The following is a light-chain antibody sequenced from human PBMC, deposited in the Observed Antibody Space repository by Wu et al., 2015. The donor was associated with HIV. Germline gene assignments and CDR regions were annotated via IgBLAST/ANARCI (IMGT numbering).Light chain of an antibody. J-gene: IGKJ2*01. CDR1: QSLGYN. CDR2: AAS. Sequence: EIMLTQSPATLSVSPGDRATLSCGASQSLGYNLAWYQQRPGQAPRLLIYAASTRATAVPDRFSGSGSGTEFTLTISSVQSEDFGVYYCHQGYTFGPGPSWRSN. V-gene: IGKV3-15*01. CDR3: HQGYT.